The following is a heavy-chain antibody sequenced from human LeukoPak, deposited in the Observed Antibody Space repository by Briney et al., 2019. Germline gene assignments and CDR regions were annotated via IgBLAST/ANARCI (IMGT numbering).Heavy chain of an antibody. D-gene: IGHD1-26*01. CDR1: GFTFSSYG. V-gene: IGHV3-30*03. CDR3: ARLVITGRLDP. CDR2: ISYDGSNK. J-gene: IGHJ5*02. Sequence: GGSLRLSCAASGFTFSSYGMHWVRQAPGKGLEWVAVISYDGSNKYYADSVKGRFTISRDNSKNTLYLQMNSLRAEDTAVYYCARLVITGRLDPWGQGTLVTVSS.